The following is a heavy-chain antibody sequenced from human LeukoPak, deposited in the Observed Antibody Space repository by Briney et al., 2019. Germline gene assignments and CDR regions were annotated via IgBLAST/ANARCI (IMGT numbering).Heavy chain of an antibody. CDR3: TAGALGY. CDR2: IKPDGSDK. J-gene: IGHJ4*02. Sequence: GGSLRLSCAASGFTFSSYSMNWVRQAPGKGLEWVANIKPDGSDKYYVDSVKGRFTISRDNAKNSLYLQMNSLRAEDTAVYYCTAGALGYWGRGTLINVSS. V-gene: IGHV3-7*01. D-gene: IGHD3-16*01. CDR1: GFTFSSYS.